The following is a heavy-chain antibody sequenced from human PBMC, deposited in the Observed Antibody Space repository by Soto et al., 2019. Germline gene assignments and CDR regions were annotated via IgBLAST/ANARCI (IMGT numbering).Heavy chain of an antibody. Sequence: ASVEVSCKVSGYTLTGLSIDWVRQAPGKGLEWMGGFDPEDGETIYAQKFQGRVTMTEDTSTDTAYMELSSLRSEDTAVYYCATGAVLRFLEWLPTHFDYWGQGTLVTVSS. V-gene: IGHV1-24*01. J-gene: IGHJ4*02. CDR2: FDPEDGET. CDR1: GYTLTGLS. D-gene: IGHD3-3*01. CDR3: ATGAVLRFLEWLPTHFDY.